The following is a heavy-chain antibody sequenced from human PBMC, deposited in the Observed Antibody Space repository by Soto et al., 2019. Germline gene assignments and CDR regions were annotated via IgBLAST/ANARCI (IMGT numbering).Heavy chain of an antibody. CDR3: ASWSNNKVVDP. J-gene: IGHJ5*02. CDR1: GFTFRRHG. CDR2: IWYDGSEK. V-gene: IGHV3-33*01. Sequence: PGGSLRLSCEGSGFTFRRHGMHWIRQAPGKGPQWLAVIWYDGSEKYYADSVRGRFTISRDNPKNMVYLQMNSLTVEDTAIYYCASWSNNKVVDPWGQGTVVTVS. D-gene: IGHD3-3*01.